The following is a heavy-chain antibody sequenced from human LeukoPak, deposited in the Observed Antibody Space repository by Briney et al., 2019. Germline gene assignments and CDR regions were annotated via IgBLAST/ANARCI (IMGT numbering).Heavy chain of an antibody. CDR1: GFTFSSYG. Sequence: RSLRLSCAASGFTFSSYGMHWVRQAPGKGLEWVAVIWYDGSNKYYADSVKGRFTISRDNSKNTLYLQMNSLRAEDTAVYYCAKGYYYDSSGVDSWGQGTLVTVSS. J-gene: IGHJ4*02. CDR3: AKGYYYDSSGVDS. D-gene: IGHD3-22*01. CDR2: IWYDGSNK. V-gene: IGHV3-33*06.